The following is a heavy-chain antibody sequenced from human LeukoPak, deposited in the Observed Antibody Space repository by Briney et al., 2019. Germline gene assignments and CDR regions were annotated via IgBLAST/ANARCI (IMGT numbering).Heavy chain of an antibody. CDR1: GYSFTDKY. CDR2: INPNSGGT. V-gene: IGHV1-2*02. J-gene: IGHJ5*02. CDR3: ARAGGRSWFDP. Sequence: ASVKISCKASGYSFTDKYMHWVRQAPGQGLEWMGWINPNSGGTNYAQKFQGRVTMTTDTSMSTAYMELSRLTSDDTAVYYCARAGGRSWFDPWGQGTLVTVSS.